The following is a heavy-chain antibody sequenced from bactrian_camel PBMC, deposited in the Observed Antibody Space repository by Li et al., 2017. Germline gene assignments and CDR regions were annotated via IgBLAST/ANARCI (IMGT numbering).Heavy chain of an antibody. CDR3: VRRPLVASHLPTF. J-gene: IGHJ4*01. D-gene: IGHD4*01. V-gene: IGHV3S29*01. CDR1: GFTFSSYS. CDR2: ILSRSGTT. Sequence: QLVESGGGLVQPGGSLRLSCAASGFTFSSYSMSWVRQAPGKGLEWISTILSRSGTTFYASSVKGRFTISRDDPRNTLYLQMDDLKPEDTAVYYCVRRPLVASHLPTFWGQGTQVTVS.